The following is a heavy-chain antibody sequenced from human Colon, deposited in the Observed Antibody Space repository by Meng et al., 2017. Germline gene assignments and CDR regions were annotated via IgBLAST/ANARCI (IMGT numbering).Heavy chain of an antibody. Sequence: VQLQESGPGLVRPSETLSLTCTVSGGSVISNSYYWSWIRQPPGKGLEWIGFIYYSGSTNYNPSLKSRVTISVDTSKNQFSLKVSSVTAADTAVYYCVRDSGYDKNWFDPWGQGTLVTVSS. J-gene: IGHJ5*02. CDR2: IYYSGST. CDR3: VRDSGYDKNWFDP. CDR1: GGSVISNSYY. D-gene: IGHD5-12*01. V-gene: IGHV4-61*01.